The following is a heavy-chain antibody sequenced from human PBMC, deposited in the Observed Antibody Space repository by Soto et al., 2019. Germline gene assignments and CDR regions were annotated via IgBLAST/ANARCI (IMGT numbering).Heavy chain of an antibody. CDR2: IYSGGST. CDR3: ARILWFGKGDV. Sequence: EVPLVESGRGLVQPGGSLRLSCAASGFTVSSNYMSWVRQAQGKGLEWVSVIYSGGSTYYADSVKGRFTISRDHSKNALYLQMNSLRAEDTAVYYCARILWFGKGDVWGEGTTVAVSS. CDR1: GFTVSSNY. J-gene: IGHJ6*04. V-gene: IGHV3-66*01. D-gene: IGHD3-10*01.